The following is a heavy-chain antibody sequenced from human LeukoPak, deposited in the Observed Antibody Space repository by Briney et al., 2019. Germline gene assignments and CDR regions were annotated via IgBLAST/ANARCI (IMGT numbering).Heavy chain of an antibody. CDR3: ARDAYDSSGYYRWFDP. Sequence: GGSLRLSCAASGFTFSSYSMNWVRQAPGKGLEWVSYISSSSSTIYYADSVKGRFTISRDNAKNSLDLQMNSLRAEDTAVYYCARDAYDSSGYYRWFDPWGQGTLVTVSS. CDR2: ISSSSSTI. CDR1: GFTFSSYS. V-gene: IGHV3-48*04. D-gene: IGHD3-22*01. J-gene: IGHJ5*02.